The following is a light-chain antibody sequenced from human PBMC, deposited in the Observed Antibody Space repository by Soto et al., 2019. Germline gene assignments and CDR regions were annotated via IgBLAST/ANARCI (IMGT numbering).Light chain of an antibody. CDR3: QQYNDFHT. V-gene: IGKV1-5*03. Sequence: DIQMTQSSSTLSASVGDRVTITCRASQSIGRWLAWYQQKPGKAPKLLIYKASSLESGVPSRFSGSGSETEFTLTISSLQPDDFATYYCQQYNDFHTFGQGTKLETK. CDR1: QSIGRW. J-gene: IGKJ2*01. CDR2: KAS.